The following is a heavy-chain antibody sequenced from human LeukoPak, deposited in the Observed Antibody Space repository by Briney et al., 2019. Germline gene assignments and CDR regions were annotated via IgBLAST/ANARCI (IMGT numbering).Heavy chain of an antibody. D-gene: IGHD5-18*01. CDR3: ARDNGYSYGIDY. Sequence: SETLSLTCSFSGGSISSYFWSWIRQAPGKGLEWVGYALYTGSTEYNPALKSRVTISLDTSNNQFSLRLSSVTAADTAVYYCARDNGYSYGIDYWGQGRLVTVSS. CDR1: GGSISSYF. CDR2: ALYTGST. V-gene: IGHV4-59*01. J-gene: IGHJ4*02.